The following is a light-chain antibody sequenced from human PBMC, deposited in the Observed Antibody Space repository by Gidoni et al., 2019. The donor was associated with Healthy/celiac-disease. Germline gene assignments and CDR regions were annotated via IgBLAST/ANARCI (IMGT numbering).Light chain of an antibody. Sequence: ELVLTQSPATLSLSPGERATLSCRASQRVSSYLAWYQQKPGQAPRLLIYDASNRATGIPARFIGSGSGTDFTLTISSLEPEDFAVYYCQQRSNWPPFTFGQGTRLEIK. CDR3: QQRSNWPPFT. CDR1: QRVSSY. V-gene: IGKV3-11*01. J-gene: IGKJ5*01. CDR2: DAS.